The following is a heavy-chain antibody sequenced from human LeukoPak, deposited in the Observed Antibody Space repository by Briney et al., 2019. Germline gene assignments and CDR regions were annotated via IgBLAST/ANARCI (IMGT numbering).Heavy chain of an antibody. D-gene: IGHD5/OR15-5a*01. CDR3: ARGLGRPQNWFDP. CDR1: GGSISSYY. V-gene: IGHV4-59*01. J-gene: IGHJ5*02. Sequence: SETLSLTCTVSGGSISSYYWSWIRQPPGKGLEWIGYIYYSGSTNYNPSLKSRVTISVDTSKNQFSLKLSSVTAADTAVYYCARGLGRPQNWFDPWGQGTLVTVSS. CDR2: IYYSGST.